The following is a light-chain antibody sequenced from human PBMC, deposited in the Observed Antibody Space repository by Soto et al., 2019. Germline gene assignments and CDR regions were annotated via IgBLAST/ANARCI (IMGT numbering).Light chain of an antibody. Sequence: EIVLTQSPGTLSLSPGERATLSCRASQSVSNNYLAWYQQKPGQAPRLLIYGASNRATGIPDRFRGSGSGTDFTLTISRLEPEDFAVYYCQQRSFITFGPGTRLEIK. CDR3: QQRSFIT. CDR1: QSVSNNY. V-gene: IGKV3D-20*02. J-gene: IGKJ5*01. CDR2: GAS.